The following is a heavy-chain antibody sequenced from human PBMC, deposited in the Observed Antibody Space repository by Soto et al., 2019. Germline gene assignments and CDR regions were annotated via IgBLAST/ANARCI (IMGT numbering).Heavy chain of an antibody. CDR1: GYTLTSYY. V-gene: IGHV1-46*01. CDR3: AREGILTGYQPRDYYYGMDV. CDR2: INPSGGST. J-gene: IGHJ6*02. Sequence: ASVKVSCKASGYTLTSYYMHWVRQAPGQGLEWMGIINPSGGSTSYAQKFQGRVTMTRDTSTSTVYMELSSLRSEDTAVYYCAREGILTGYQPRDYYYGMDVWGQGTTVTVSS. D-gene: IGHD3-9*01.